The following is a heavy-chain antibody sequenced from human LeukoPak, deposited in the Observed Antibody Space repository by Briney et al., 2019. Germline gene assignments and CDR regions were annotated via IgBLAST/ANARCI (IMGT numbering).Heavy chain of an antibody. V-gene: IGHV3-21*01. Sequence: PGGSLRLSCATSGFIFSTYTMNWIRQAPGQGLEWVSSIGTSSGSIYYADSVRGRFTISRDNARSSVYPQMNSLRAEDTAVYYCVRIPNSASFPNWLDPWGQRALVTVSS. CDR1: GFIFSTYT. CDR3: VRIPNSASFPNWLDP. J-gene: IGHJ5*02. CDR2: IGTSSGSI. D-gene: IGHD3-16*01.